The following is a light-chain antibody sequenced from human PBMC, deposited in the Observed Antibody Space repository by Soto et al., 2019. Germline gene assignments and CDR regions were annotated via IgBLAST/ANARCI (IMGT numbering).Light chain of an antibody. CDR1: QSVSSN. Sequence: EIVMTQSPATLSVSPGERATLSCRASQSVSSNLAWYQKKPGQAPSLLIYGSSTRATGIPARFSGSGSGTKFPLTISSLQSEYFAVYYCQQYNNWPLAFGQGTRMEIK. CDR3: QQYNNWPLA. V-gene: IGKV3-15*01. J-gene: IGKJ5*01. CDR2: GSS.